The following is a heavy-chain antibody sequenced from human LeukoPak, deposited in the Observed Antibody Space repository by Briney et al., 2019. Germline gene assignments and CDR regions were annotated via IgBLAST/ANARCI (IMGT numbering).Heavy chain of an antibody. J-gene: IGHJ5*02. Sequence: PGGSLRLSCAVSGFGVSDYYMSWVRQAPGKGLEWVGLIRDSGEAFYADFARGRFAISRDESENTLYLQMNSLRVVDTAVYFCARDRAANQDWVEFDPWGQGTPVIVSS. CDR2: IRDSGEA. CDR1: GFGVSDYY. V-gene: IGHV3-66*03. CDR3: ARDRAANQDWVEFDP. D-gene: IGHD3/OR15-3a*01.